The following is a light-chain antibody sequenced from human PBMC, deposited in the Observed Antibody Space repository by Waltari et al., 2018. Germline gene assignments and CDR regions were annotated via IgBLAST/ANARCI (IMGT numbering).Light chain of an antibody. CDR3: CSYAGSFTWV. CDR2: DVY. V-gene: IGLV2-11*01. J-gene: IGLJ1*01. Sequence: QSALTQPRSVSGSPGQSVTIPCPGANRDVGGYKYVSWYHQHPDKAPRLNIYDVYTRPSGVPNRFSGSKSANTASPTISGLQSEDEADYYCCSYAGSFTWVFGTGTKVTVL. CDR1: NRDVGGYKY.